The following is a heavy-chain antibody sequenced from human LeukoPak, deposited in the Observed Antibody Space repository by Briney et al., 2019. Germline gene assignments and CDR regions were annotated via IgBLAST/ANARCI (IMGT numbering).Heavy chain of an antibody. CDR2: IRYDGSNK. D-gene: IGHD3-3*01. CDR3: AIDFWSGYSDY. CDR1: GFIFSNYG. J-gene: IGHJ4*02. V-gene: IGHV3-30*02. Sequence: GGSLRLSCAASGFIFSNYGMNWVCQAPGKGLEWVAYIRYDGSNKQYADSVKGRFTISRDNSKNTLYLQMDSLRAEDTAVYYCAIDFWSGYSDYWGQGTLVTVSS.